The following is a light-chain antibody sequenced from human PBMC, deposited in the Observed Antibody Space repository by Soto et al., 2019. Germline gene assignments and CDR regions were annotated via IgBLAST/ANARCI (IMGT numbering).Light chain of an antibody. V-gene: IGLV3-25*02. J-gene: IGLJ1*01. Sequence: SYELTQPPSVSVSPGQTARITCSGDALPKQYAYWYQQKPGQAPVLVIYKDSGRPSGIPERFSGSSSGTTVTLTISGVQAEDEADHYCQSADSSGGFRGVFGAGTKVTVL. CDR2: KDS. CDR1: ALPKQY. CDR3: QSADSSGGFRGV.